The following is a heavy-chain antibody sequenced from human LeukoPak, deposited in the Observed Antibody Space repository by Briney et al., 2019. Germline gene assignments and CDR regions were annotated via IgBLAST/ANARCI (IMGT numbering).Heavy chain of an antibody. J-gene: IGHJ4*02. V-gene: IGHV1-8*01. CDR2: MNPNRGNT. Sequence: ASVKVSFKASGYTFTIYDINWVRQATGQGLEWMGWMNPNRGNTGYAQKFQGRVTMTRNTSISTAYMELSSLRSEDTAVYYCARGLGAAAAPDYWGQGTLVTVSS. CDR3: ARGLGAAAAPDY. CDR1: GYTFTIYD. D-gene: IGHD6-13*01.